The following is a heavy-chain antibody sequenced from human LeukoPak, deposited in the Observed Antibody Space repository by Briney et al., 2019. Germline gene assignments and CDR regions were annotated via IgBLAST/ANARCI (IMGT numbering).Heavy chain of an antibody. CDR3: ATGRIQLWYAY. Sequence: GGSLRLSCEASGFTFTSYWMHWVRQAPGKGLVWVSRIKSDGSSTNYADSVKGRFTISRDNSKNTLYLQMNSLRAEDTAVYYCATGRIQLWYAYWGHGTLVTVSS. J-gene: IGHJ4*01. V-gene: IGHV3-74*01. D-gene: IGHD5-18*01. CDR2: IKSDGSST. CDR1: GFTFTSYW.